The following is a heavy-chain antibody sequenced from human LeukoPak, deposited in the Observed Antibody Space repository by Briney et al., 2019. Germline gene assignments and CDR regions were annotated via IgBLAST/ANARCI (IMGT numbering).Heavy chain of an antibody. V-gene: IGHV3-21*01. CDR2: ISSSSSYI. CDR1: GFTFSSYS. CDR3: ARDLADRGDY. J-gene: IGHJ4*02. Sequence: GGPLRLSCAASGFTFSSYSMNWVRQAPGKGLEWVSSISSSSSYIYYADSVKGRFTISRDNAKNSLYLQMNSLRAEDTAVYYCARDLADRGDYWGQGTLVTVSS. D-gene: IGHD2-15*01.